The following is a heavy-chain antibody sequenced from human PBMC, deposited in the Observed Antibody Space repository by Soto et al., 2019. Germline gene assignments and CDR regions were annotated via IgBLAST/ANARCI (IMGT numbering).Heavy chain of an antibody. Sequence: SETLSLTCTVSGGSISSYYWSWIRQPPGKGLEWIGYIFYSGSTNYNPSLKSRVTISVDTSKNQFSLKLSSVTAADTAVYYCARDRGTDYYGSGDAFDIWGQGTMVTVSS. V-gene: IGHV4-59*01. CDR3: ARDRGTDYYGSGDAFDI. D-gene: IGHD3-10*01. J-gene: IGHJ3*02. CDR2: IFYSGST. CDR1: GGSISSYY.